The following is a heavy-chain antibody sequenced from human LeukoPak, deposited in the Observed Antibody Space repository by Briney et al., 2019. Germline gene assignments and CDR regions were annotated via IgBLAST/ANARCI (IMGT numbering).Heavy chain of an antibody. V-gene: IGHV4-59*01. CDR3: ARNEGLLWFGESSPYYFDY. D-gene: IGHD3-10*01. Sequence: SETLSLTCTVSGGSISSYYWSWIRQPPGKGLEWIGYIYYSGSTNYNPSLKSRVTISVDTSKNQFSLKLSSVTAADTAVYYCARNEGLLWFGESSPYYFDYWGRGTLVTVSS. J-gene: IGHJ4*02. CDR2: IYYSGST. CDR1: GGSISSYY.